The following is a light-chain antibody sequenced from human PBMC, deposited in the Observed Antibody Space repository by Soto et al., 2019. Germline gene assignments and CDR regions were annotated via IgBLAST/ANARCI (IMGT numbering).Light chain of an antibody. CDR3: QSYDSSLSISV. CDR1: SSNIGAGYD. Sequence: QSVLTQPPSVSGAPGQRVSIACTGTSSNIGAGYDVHWYQHLPGTAPKLLIFGDINRPSGVPDRFSGSKSGTSASLAITGLQAEDEAYYYCQSYDSSLSISVFGGGTKVTVL. J-gene: IGLJ2*01. CDR2: GDI. V-gene: IGLV1-40*01.